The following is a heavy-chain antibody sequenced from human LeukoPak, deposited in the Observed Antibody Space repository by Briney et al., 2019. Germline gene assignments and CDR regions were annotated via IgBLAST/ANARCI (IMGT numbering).Heavy chain of an antibody. CDR3: TTSTANHDV. CDR2: ISTSGTDT. D-gene: IGHD2/OR15-2a*01. Sequence: GGSLRLSCAASRFTFSSYTMTWVRQAPGKGLEWVSAISTSGTDTYYADSVKGRFSISRDNSKNTLYVQMNSLRAEDTAVYYCTTSTANHDVWGQGTLVTVPS. J-gene: IGHJ4*02. CDR1: RFTFSSYT. V-gene: IGHV3-23*01.